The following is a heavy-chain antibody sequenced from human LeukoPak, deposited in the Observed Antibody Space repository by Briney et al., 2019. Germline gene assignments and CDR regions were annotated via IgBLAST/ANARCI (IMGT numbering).Heavy chain of an antibody. V-gene: IGHV1-2*02. D-gene: IGHD2-15*01. Sequence: GASVKVSCKASGHTFTGYYMHWVRQAPGQGLEWMGWINPNSGGTNYAQKLQGRVTMTTDTSTSTAYMELRSLRSDDTAVYYCARGGPAENWFDPWGQGTLVTVSS. J-gene: IGHJ5*02. CDR2: INPNSGGT. CDR1: GHTFTGYY. CDR3: ARGGPAENWFDP.